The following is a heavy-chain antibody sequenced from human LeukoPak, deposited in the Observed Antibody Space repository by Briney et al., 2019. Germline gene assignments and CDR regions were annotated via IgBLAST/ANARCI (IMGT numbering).Heavy chain of an antibody. V-gene: IGHV4-34*01. Sequence: SETLSLTCAVYGGSFSGYYWSWIRQPPGKGLEWIGEINHSGSTNYNPSLKSRVTISVDTSKNQFSLKLSSVTAADTAVYYCARGPCGDSGYSYYYYYMDVWGKGTTVTVSS. CDR1: GGSFSGYY. J-gene: IGHJ6*03. CDR2: INHSGST. D-gene: IGHD5-12*01. CDR3: ARGPCGDSGYSYYYYYMDV.